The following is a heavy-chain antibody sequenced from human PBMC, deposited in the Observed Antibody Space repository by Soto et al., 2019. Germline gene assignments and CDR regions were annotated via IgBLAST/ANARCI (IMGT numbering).Heavy chain of an antibody. V-gene: IGHV1-2*02. D-gene: IGHD2-15*01. Sequence: ASVKVSCKASGYTFTGYYMHWVRQAPGQGLEWMGWINPNSGGTNYAQKFQGRVTMTRNTSISTAYMELSRLRSEDTAVYYCARDLEYCSGGSCYSGAFDIWGQGTMVTVSS. J-gene: IGHJ3*02. CDR2: INPNSGGT. CDR3: ARDLEYCSGGSCYSGAFDI. CDR1: GYTFTGYY.